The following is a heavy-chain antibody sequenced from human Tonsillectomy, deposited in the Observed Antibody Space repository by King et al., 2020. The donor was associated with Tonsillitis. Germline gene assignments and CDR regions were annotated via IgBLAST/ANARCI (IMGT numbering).Heavy chain of an antibody. Sequence: VQLVESGGGLVKPGGSLRLSCAASGFTFSNAWMSWVRQAPGKGLEWVGRIKSKTDGGTTDYAAPVKGRFTISRDDSKNTLYLQMNSLKTEDTAVYYCTTAHGYSGYDHFDYWGQGTQVTVSS. CDR1: GFTFSNAW. CDR2: IKSKTDGGTT. J-gene: IGHJ4*02. CDR3: TTAHGYSGYDHFDY. V-gene: IGHV3-15*01. D-gene: IGHD5-12*01.